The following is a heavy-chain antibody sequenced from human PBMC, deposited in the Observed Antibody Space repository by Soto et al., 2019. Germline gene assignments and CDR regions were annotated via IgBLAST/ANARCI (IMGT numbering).Heavy chain of an antibody. Sequence: ASVKVSCKASGYTFTSNGISWVRQDTRQGLEWMGWISAYNGNTNYAQKLQGRVAMTTDTSTSTAYMELRSLRSDDTAVYYCARWEVPAPFDPWGQGTLVTVSS. D-gene: IGHD2-2*01. J-gene: IGHJ5*02. V-gene: IGHV1-18*01. CDR3: ARWEVPAPFDP. CDR2: ISAYNGNT. CDR1: GYTFTSNG.